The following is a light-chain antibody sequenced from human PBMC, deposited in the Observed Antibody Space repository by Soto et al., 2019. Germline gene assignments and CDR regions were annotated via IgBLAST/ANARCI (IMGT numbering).Light chain of an antibody. CDR2: DAS. CDR1: QSVDRY. V-gene: IGKV3-11*01. Sequence: EIVLTQSPATLSLSLGERATLSCRASQSVDRYLAWYQQKPGQAPRLLIFDASNRATGIPARFSGSGSGTDFTLTISSLESEDFAVYYCQQRDNGLTFGGGTKVEMK. J-gene: IGKJ4*01. CDR3: QQRDNGLT.